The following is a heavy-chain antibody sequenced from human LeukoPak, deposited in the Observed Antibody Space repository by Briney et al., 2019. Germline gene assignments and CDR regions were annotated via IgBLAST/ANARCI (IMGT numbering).Heavy chain of an antibody. CDR1: GFTLDDYA. CDR2: ISWNSGSI. CDR3: ARGSTYYDSSGQVPFDY. V-gene: IGHV3-9*01. J-gene: IGHJ4*02. D-gene: IGHD3-22*01. Sequence: GGSLRLSCAASGFTLDDYAMHWVRQAPGKGLEWVSGISWNSGSIGYADSVKGRFTISRDNAKNSLYLQMNSLRAEDTALYYCARGSTYYDSSGQVPFDYWGQGTLVTVSS.